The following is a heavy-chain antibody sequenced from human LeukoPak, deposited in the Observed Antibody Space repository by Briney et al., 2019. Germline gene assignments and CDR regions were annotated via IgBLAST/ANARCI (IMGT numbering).Heavy chain of an antibody. Sequence: RASVKVSCKASGGTFSSYAISWVRQAPGQGLEWMGGIIPIFGTANYAQKFQGRVTITADESTSTAYMEPSSLRSEDTAVYYCARGGLSRYYYDTRGYYHAFDIWGQGTMVTVSS. V-gene: IGHV1-69*13. D-gene: IGHD3-22*01. CDR1: GGTFSSYA. CDR3: ARGGLSRYYYDTRGYYHAFDI. J-gene: IGHJ3*02. CDR2: IIPIFGTA.